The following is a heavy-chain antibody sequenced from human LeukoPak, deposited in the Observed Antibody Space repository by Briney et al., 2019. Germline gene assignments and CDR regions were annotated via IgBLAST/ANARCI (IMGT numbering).Heavy chain of an antibody. CDR2: FYNSGRS. J-gene: IGHJ4*02. D-gene: IGHD3-16*01. V-gene: IGHV4-59*01. CDR3: TRGGGWLIDY. CDR1: DGSISDYY. Sequence: PSETLSLTCTVSDGSISDYYRGWIRQPPGKGLEWIGYFYNSGRSTYSPSLKSRVTISADTSKNHFSLKLNSVTTADTAVYYCTRGGGWLIDYWGQGILVTVSS.